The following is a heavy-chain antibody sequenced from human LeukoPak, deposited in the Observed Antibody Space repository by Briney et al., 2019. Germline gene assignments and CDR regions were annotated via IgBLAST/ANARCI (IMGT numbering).Heavy chain of an antibody. CDR1: GNSINRGYY. CDR3: ARDMRGGNSYYFDS. V-gene: IGHV4-38-2*02. Sequence: TSETLSLTCTVSGNSINRGYYWGWVRQPPGNGLEWIGSFYHSGSTYYTPPLKSLVTISVDPSKNLFSLQLTSVTAADTAVYYCARDMRGGNSYYFDSWGQGTLVTVSS. D-gene: IGHD4-23*01. CDR2: FYHSGST. J-gene: IGHJ4*02.